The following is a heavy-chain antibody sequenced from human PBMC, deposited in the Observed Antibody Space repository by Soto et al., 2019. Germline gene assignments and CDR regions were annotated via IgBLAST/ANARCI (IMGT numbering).Heavy chain of an antibody. CDR3: AKVFYYYDSSGYYYFDY. CDR2: ISGSGSAI. V-gene: IGHV3-23*01. CDR1: GFTFSSYA. J-gene: IGHJ4*02. D-gene: IGHD3-22*01. Sequence: GGSLRLSCAASGFTFSSYAVSWVRQAPGKGPEWISSISGSGSAIYYADSVKGRFTISRDNSKNTLYLQMSSLRAEDTAVYYCAKVFYYYDSSGYYYFDYWGQGTLVTVSS.